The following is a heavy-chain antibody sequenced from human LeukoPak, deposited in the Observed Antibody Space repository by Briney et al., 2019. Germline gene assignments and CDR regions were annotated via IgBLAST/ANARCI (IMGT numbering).Heavy chain of an antibody. CDR1: GGSISSYY. V-gene: IGHV4-59*01. CDR2: ICYSGST. Sequence: SETLSLTCTVSGGSISSYYWSWIRQPPGKGLEWIGYICYSGSTNYNPSLKSRVTISVDTSKNQFSLKLSSVTAADTAVYYCARGHSGSWDYYFDYWGQGTLVTVSS. D-gene: IGHD6-13*01. CDR3: ARGHSGSWDYYFDY. J-gene: IGHJ4*02.